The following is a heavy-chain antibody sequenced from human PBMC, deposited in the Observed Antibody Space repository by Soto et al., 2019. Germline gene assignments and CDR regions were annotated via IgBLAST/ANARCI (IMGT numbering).Heavy chain of an antibody. V-gene: IGHV3-7*01. CDR3: ARDNVGYSSGWYGNWFDP. CDR2: IKQDGSEK. CDR1: GFTCSSYS. Sequence: GGSLRLSCAASGFTCSSYSMSWVRQAPGKGLEWVANIKQDGSEKYYVDSVKGRFTISRDNAKNSLYLQMNSLRAEDTAVYYCARDNVGYSSGWYGNWFDPWGQGTLVTVSS. D-gene: IGHD6-19*01. J-gene: IGHJ5*02.